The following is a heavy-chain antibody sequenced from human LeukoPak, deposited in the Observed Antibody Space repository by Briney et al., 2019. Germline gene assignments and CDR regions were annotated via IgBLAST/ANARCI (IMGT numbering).Heavy chain of an antibody. J-gene: IGHJ6*03. CDR2: IIPIFGTA. CDR1: GGTFSSYA. Sequence: SVKVSCKASGGTFSSYAISWVRQAPGQGLEWMGGIIPIFGTANYAQKFQGRVTITADESTSTAYMELSSLRSEDTAVYYCARGIAARHVPSPGSRYYYYYMDVWGKGTTVTVSS. CDR3: ARGIAARHVPSPGSRYYYYYMDV. D-gene: IGHD6-6*01. V-gene: IGHV1-69*13.